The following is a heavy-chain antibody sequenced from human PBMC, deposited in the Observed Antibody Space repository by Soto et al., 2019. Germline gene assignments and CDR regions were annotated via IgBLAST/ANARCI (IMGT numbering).Heavy chain of an antibody. CDR1: GFTFSSYA. V-gene: IGHV3-23*01. D-gene: IGHD6-19*01. J-gene: IGHJ4*02. CDR3: ARRSSGWYFDY. CDR2: ISGSGGST. Sequence: EVQLLESGGGLVQPGGSLRLSCAASGFTFSSYAMSWVRQAPGKGLEWVSVISGSGGSTYYADSVKGRFTISRDNSKNTLYVQMNSLRAEDTAVYYCARRSSGWYFDYWGQGTRVTVSS.